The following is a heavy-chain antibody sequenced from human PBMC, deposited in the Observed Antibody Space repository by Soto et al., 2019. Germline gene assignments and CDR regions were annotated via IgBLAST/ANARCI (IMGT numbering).Heavy chain of an antibody. CDR1: GFTFSNAW. D-gene: IGHD7-27*01. Sequence: GESLKISCAASGFTFSNAWMSWVRQAPGKGLEWVGRIKSKTDGGTTDYAAPVKGRFTISRDDSKNTLYLQMNSLKTDDTAVYYCTTDELGISLDAFDIWGQGTMVTVSS. CDR3: TTDELGISLDAFDI. CDR2: IKSKTDGGTT. V-gene: IGHV3-15*01. J-gene: IGHJ3*02.